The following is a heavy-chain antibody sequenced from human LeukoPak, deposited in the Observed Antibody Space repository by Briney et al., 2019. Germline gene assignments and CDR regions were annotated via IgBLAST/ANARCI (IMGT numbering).Heavy chain of an antibody. CDR2: IYYSGST. D-gene: IGHD2-2*01. CDR1: GGSISSSSYY. J-gene: IGHJ6*02. V-gene: IGHV4-39*07. Sequence: SETLSLTCTVSGGSISSSSYYWGWIRQPPGKGLEWIGSIYYSGSTNYNPSLKSRVTISVDTSKNQFSLKLSSVTAADTAVYYCAREPRYCSSTSCYYYGMDVWGQGTTVTVSS. CDR3: AREPRYCSSTSCYYYGMDV.